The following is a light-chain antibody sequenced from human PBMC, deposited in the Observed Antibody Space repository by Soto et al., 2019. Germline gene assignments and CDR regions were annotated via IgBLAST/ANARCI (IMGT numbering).Light chain of an antibody. CDR2: GAS. Sequence: VLTQSPGTLSLSPGERATLFCRAGQSVSSGDLAWYQQKPGQAPRLLIYGASNRATGIPDRFSGSGSGTDFTLTIRRLEPEDFAVYYCQQYNNWPRTFGQGTKVDIK. CDR1: QSVSSGD. CDR3: QQYNNWPRT. J-gene: IGKJ1*01. V-gene: IGKV3-20*01.